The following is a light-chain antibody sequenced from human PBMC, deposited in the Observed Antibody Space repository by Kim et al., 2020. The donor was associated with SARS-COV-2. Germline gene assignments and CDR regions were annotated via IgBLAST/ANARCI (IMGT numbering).Light chain of an antibody. V-gene: IGLV3-27*01. CDR1: MLAKKY. Sequence: SVSPGQTARSTCSGDMLAKKYARWFQQKPGQAPVVVIYKDSDRPSGIPERFSGSSSGTTVTLTISGAQADDEADYYCYSAADNNLVFGGGTQLTVL. CDR2: KDS. J-gene: IGLJ2*01. CDR3: YSAADNNLV.